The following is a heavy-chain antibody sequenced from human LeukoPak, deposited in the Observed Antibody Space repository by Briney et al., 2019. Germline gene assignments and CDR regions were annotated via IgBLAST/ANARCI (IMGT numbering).Heavy chain of an antibody. D-gene: IGHD2-15*01. CDR2: IGDRGGAT. CDR1: GFTFSSYA. Sequence: GGSVRLSCAASGFTFSSYAMSWVRQAPGKGLEWVSAIGDRGGATNCADSVKGRFTISRDNSKNTLYLKMNSLRAEDTAVYYCAKRSCGGGSCNFDYWGQGTLVTVSS. CDR3: AKRSCGGGSCNFDY. J-gene: IGHJ4*02. V-gene: IGHV3-23*01.